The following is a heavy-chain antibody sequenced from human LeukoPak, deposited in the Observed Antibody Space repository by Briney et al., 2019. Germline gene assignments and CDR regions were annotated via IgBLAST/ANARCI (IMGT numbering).Heavy chain of an antibody. CDR2: IRYDGSNK. CDR1: GFTFSSYG. J-gene: IGHJ5*02. V-gene: IGHV3-30*02. D-gene: IGHD3-10*01. CDR3: AKALSLWFGELVFDP. Sequence: QPGGSLRLSCAASGFTFSSYGMHWVRQAPGKGLEWVAFIRYDGSNKYYADSVKGRFTISRDNSKNTLYLQMNSLRAEDTAVYYCAKALSLWFGELVFDPWGQGTLVTVSS.